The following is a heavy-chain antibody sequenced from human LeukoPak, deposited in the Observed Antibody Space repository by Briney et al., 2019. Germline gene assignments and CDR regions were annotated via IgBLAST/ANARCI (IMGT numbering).Heavy chain of an antibody. D-gene: IGHD3-10*01. CDR3: ARSRGSGSYYNDRYYFDY. CDR1: GYTFTSYD. J-gene: IGHJ4*02. CDR2: MNPNSGNT. Sequence: ASVKVSCKASGYTFTSYDINWVRQATGQGLEWMGWMNPNSGNTGYARKFQGRVTMTRNTSISTAYMELSSLRSEDTAVYYCARSRGSGSYYNDRYYFDYWGQGTLVTVSS. V-gene: IGHV1-8*01.